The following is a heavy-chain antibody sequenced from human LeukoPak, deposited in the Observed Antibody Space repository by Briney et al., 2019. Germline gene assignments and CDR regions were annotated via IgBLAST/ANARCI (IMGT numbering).Heavy chain of an antibody. CDR3: ARERLAYYYDSSGYYDFDY. D-gene: IGHD3-22*01. CDR1: GYTFTSYG. Sequence: ASVKVSCKASGYTFTSYGISWVRQAPGQGLEWMGWISAYNGNTNYAQKLQGRVTMTTDTSTSTAYMELRSLRSDDTAVYYCARERLAYYYDSSGYYDFDYWGQGTLVTVSS. V-gene: IGHV1-18*01. J-gene: IGHJ4*02. CDR2: ISAYNGNT.